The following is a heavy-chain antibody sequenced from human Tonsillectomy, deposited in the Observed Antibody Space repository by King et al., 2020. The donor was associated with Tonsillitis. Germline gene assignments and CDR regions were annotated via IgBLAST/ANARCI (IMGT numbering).Heavy chain of an antibody. J-gene: IGHJ4*02. D-gene: IGHD2-21*01. CDR2: IHANTGIT. CDR3: ARHGSAYSVDY. V-gene: IGHV3-23*03. CDR1: GFTFSSYG. Sequence: VQLQESGGGLVQPGGSLRLSCEASGFTFSSYGMSWVRQAPGKGLEGVSLIHANTGITSYADSVRGRFTISRANSKNTLDLQMNSLRADDTAVYYCARHGSAYSVDYWGQGTLVTISS.